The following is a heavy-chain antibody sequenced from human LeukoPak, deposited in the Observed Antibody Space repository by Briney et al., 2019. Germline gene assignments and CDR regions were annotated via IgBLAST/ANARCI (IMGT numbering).Heavy chain of an antibody. D-gene: IGHD6-19*01. J-gene: IGHJ4*02. V-gene: IGHV3-30*04. Sequence: QAGGSLRLSCGASGLTFSIYAMHWVRQARGRGREWVGVISYEGSNKYYADSEEERFTISRDNPKHTIYLQVNSLRAEDTAMYFCTRVPSSGWVGEFAYYIAYWGQGTLVTVSS. CDR3: TRVPSSGWVGEFAYYIAY. CDR1: GLTFSIYA. CDR2: ISYEGSNK.